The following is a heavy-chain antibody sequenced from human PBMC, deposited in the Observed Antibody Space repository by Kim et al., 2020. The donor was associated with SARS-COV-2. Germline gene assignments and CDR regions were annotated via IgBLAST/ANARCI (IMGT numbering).Heavy chain of an antibody. CDR1: GYTFTSYY. D-gene: IGHD3-22*01. CDR3: ARGRLGDSSGYSTDFDY. CDR2: INPSGGST. V-gene: IGHV1-46*01. Sequence: ASVKVSCKASGYTFTSYYMHWVRQAPGQGLEWMGIINPSGGSTSYAQKFQGRVTMTRDTSTSTVYMELSSLRSEDTAVYYCARGRLGDSSGYSTDFDYWGQGTLVTVSS. J-gene: IGHJ4*02.